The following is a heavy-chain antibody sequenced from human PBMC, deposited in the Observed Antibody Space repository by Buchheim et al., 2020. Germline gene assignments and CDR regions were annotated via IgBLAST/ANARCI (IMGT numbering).Heavy chain of an antibody. Sequence: QLQLQESGPGLVKPSETLPLTCTVSGGSISSSSYYWGWIRQPPGKGLEWIGSIYYSGSTYYNPSLKSRVTISVDTSKNQFSLKLSSVTAADTAVYYCARQCIQSTTRRGYFDYWGQGTL. D-gene: IGHD1-14*01. V-gene: IGHV4-39*01. CDR3: ARQCIQSTTRRGYFDY. J-gene: IGHJ4*02. CDR1: GGSISSSSYY. CDR2: IYYSGST.